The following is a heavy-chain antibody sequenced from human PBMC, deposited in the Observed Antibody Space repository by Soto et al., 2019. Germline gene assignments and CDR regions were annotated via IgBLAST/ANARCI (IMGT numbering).Heavy chain of an antibody. D-gene: IGHD6-13*01. V-gene: IGHV4-39*07. CDR2: VYSNGRT. CDR1: GDSVSSTSYY. Sequence: SETLSLTCTVSGDSVSSTSYYWGWIRQPPGKGLEWIANVYSNGRTYYNPSLKSRVSISVDTSKNQFSLRLSSVTAADTAVYYCARFSIAAAGTQGGYNWFDPWGQGTLVTVSS. CDR3: ARFSIAAAGTQGGYNWFDP. J-gene: IGHJ5*02.